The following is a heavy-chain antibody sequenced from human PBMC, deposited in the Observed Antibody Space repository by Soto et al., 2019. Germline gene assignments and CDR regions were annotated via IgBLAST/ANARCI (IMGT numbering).Heavy chain of an antibody. J-gene: IGHJ3*02. V-gene: IGHV3-33*01. D-gene: IGHD3-10*01. CDR3: ARGRGSAFDI. Sequence: QVQLVESGGGVVQPGRSLRLSCAASGFTFSSYGMHWVRQAPGKGLEWVAVIWYDGSNKYYADSVKGRFTISRDNSKNTLHLQMNSLRAEDTAVYYCARGRGSAFDIWGQGTMVTVSS. CDR2: IWYDGSNK. CDR1: GFTFSSYG.